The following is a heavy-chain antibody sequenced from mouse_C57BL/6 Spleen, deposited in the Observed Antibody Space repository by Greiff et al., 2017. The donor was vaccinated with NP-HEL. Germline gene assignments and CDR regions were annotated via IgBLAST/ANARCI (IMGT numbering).Heavy chain of an antibody. CDR2: ISSGSSTI. Sequence: DVKLVESGGGLVKPGGSLKLSCAASGFTFSDYGMHWVRQAPEKGLEWVAYISSGSSTIYYADTVKGRFTISRDNAKNTLFLQMTSLRSEDTAMYYCAAPYYYGSSYSYYAMDYWGQGTSVTVSS. CDR1: GFTFSDYG. V-gene: IGHV5-17*01. D-gene: IGHD1-1*01. CDR3: AAPYYYGSSYSYYAMDY. J-gene: IGHJ4*01.